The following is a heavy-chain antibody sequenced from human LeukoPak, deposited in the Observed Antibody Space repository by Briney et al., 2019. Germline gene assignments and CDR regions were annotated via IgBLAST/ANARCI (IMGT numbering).Heavy chain of an antibody. Sequence: GGSLRLSCAVSRFTLTIYIMSCVPDTPEKGVGWVANIRQDGNEKYYVDSAKGRFTISRDNAKNSLYLQMNSLRAEDTAVYYCARAPYYETTGPLWGQGTLVTVPS. CDR3: ARAPYYETTGPL. J-gene: IGHJ4*02. V-gene: IGHV3-7*01. CDR2: IRQDGNEK. CDR1: RFTLTIYI. D-gene: IGHD3-22*01.